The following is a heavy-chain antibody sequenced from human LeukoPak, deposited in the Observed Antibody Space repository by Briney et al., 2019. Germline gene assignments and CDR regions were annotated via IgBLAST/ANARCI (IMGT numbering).Heavy chain of an antibody. CDR1: EFTFSANW. CDR2: IDQDGSEK. V-gene: IGHV3-7*01. D-gene: IGHD3-10*01. J-gene: IGHJ4*02. Sequence: GGSLRLSCADSEFTFSANWASWVRQAPGKGLERVANIDQDGSEKNYVDSVKGRFTISRDNAKNSLYLQMNTLRAEDTSVYYCVRAGTYYLDHWGRGKLVTVSS. CDR3: VRAGTYYLDH.